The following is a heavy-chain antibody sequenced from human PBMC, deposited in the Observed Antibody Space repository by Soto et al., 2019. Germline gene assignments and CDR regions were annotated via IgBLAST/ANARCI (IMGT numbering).Heavy chain of an antibody. CDR2: INPTGGST. D-gene: IGHD2-21*01. J-gene: IGHJ4*02. V-gene: IGHV1-46*01. CDR1: VYIFITYY. Sequence: QVHLVQSGAEVKKPGASVKVSCKASVYIFITYYIHWVRQAPGHGLEWMVIINPTGGSTNYAQKVQVRVTLTMDTSTSTVYMELSSPTSEDTAMYYCARHLAAGDLWAQGTLITVHS. CDR3: ARHLAAGDL.